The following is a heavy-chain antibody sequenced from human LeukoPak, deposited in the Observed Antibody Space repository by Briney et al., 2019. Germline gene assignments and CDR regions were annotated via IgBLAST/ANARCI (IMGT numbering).Heavy chain of an antibody. CDR2: IRYDGGNK. V-gene: IGHV3-30*02. D-gene: IGHD1-26*01. Sequence: PGGSLRLSCTASGFTFTSYGIHWVRQAPGKGLEWVAFIRYDGGNKYYADSVKGRFTISRDNSKNTLYLQMNSLRAEDTALYYCAILPGSYEEEYNWFDPWGQGTLVTVSS. J-gene: IGHJ5*02. CDR1: GFTFTSYG. CDR3: AILPGSYEEEYNWFDP.